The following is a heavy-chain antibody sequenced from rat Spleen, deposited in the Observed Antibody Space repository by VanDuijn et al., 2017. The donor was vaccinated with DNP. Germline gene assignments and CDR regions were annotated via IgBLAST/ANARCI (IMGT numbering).Heavy chain of an antibody. V-gene: IGHV5-29*01. CDR3: ATSRDGFAY. Sequence: EVLLVESDGGLVQPGRSLKLSCAASGFTFSDYYMAWVRQAPAKGLEWVATLTYNGSSIYYPDSVKGRFTISRDNAQNTLYLQMNSLRSEDTATYYCATSRDGFAYWGQGTLVTVSS. J-gene: IGHJ3*01. CDR1: GFTFSDYY. CDR2: LTYNGSSI.